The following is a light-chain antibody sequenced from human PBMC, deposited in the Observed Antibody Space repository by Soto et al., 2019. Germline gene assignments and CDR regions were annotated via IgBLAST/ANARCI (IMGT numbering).Light chain of an antibody. CDR1: QSVSSS. Sequence: EIEMTQSPDTLSVSPGERATLSCRASQSVSSSLAWYQPKPGQTPSLLIYGASTRATGIPARFSGSGSGTEFTPTISSLQSEDSAVYYCQQYNNWWTFGQGTKVDIK. V-gene: IGKV3-15*01. CDR3: QQYNNWWT. CDR2: GAS. J-gene: IGKJ1*01.